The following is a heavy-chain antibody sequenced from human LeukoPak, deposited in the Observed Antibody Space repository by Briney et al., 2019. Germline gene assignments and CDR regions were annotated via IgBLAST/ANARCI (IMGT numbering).Heavy chain of an antibody. Sequence: ASVKVSCKASGHTFTDYHIHWVRQAPGQGLEWMGWINPNSGGTNYAEKFHGRVTMTRDTSITTAYMELSGLTSADTAVYFCARFRHVAVAGTPHFDFWGQGTLGTVSS. D-gene: IGHD6-19*01. CDR2: INPNSGGT. CDR1: GHTFTDYH. J-gene: IGHJ4*02. V-gene: IGHV1-2*02. CDR3: ARFRHVAVAGTPHFDF.